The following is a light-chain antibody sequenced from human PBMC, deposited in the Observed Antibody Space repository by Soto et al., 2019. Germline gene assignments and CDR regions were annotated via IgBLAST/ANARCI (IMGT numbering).Light chain of an antibody. Sequence: QSALTQPASVSGSPGQSITISCTGTSSDVGGYNYVSWYQQHPGKAPKLMIYEVSNRPSGVSNRFSGSKSGNTASLTISGLQADDEADYYCSSYTGSNTLVFGGGTQLTVL. V-gene: IGLV2-14*01. CDR1: SSDVGGYNY. J-gene: IGLJ3*02. CDR2: EVS. CDR3: SSYTGSNTLV.